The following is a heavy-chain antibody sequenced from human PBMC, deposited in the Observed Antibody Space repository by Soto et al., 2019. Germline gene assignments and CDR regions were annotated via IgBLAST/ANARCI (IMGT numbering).Heavy chain of an antibody. CDR2: INQRGII. CDR3: ATGGYYAPRNV. CDR1: GGSLSAYY. D-gene: IGHD2-2*01. V-gene: IGHV4-34*01. Sequence: PSETLSLTCTVYGGSLSAYYWSWVRQSPGKGLEWIAEINQRGIINYNSSLQSRVIMSLYTSKNQFSLNLTSVTAADTAVYYCATGGYYAPRNVWGHGTTVTVSS. J-gene: IGHJ6*02.